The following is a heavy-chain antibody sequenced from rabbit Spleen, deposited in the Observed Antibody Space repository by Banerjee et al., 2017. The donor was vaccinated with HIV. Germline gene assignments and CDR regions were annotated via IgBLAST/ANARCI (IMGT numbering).Heavy chain of an antibody. CDR2: IDAGSSGST. CDR3: AREDTNPDYIDL. V-gene: IGHV1S40*01. J-gene: IGHJ3*01. D-gene: IGHD7-1*01. CDR1: GFSFSSSYW. Sequence: QTLEEAGGDLVKPGAALTLTCTASGFSFSSSYWICWVRQAPGKGLEWIACIDAGSSGSTYYAPWAKGRFTISKTSSTTVTLQMTSLTAAVTATYFCAREDTNPDYIDLWGQGTLVSVS.